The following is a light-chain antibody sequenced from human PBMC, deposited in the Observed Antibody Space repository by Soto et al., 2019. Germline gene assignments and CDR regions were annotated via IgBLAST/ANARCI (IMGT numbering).Light chain of an antibody. Sequence: EIVMTQSPATLSVSPGERATLSCRASQSVSSNLAWYQQKPGQDPRLLIYGASTRATGIPARFSGSGSGTEFTLTISSLQSEDFAVYYCQQYNNWNPYTFSQGTKLEIK. J-gene: IGKJ2*01. V-gene: IGKV3-15*01. CDR1: QSVSSN. CDR3: QQYNNWNPYT. CDR2: GAS.